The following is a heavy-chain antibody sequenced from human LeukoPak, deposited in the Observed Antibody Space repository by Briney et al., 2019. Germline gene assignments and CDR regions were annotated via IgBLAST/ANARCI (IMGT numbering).Heavy chain of an antibody. Sequence: VASVKVSCKASGYTFTSYGISWGRQAPGQGLEWMGWISAYNGNTNYAQKLQGRVTMTTDTSTSTAYMELRSLRSDDTAVYYCAREDITGTTTNYYYYYYMDVWGKGTTVTVSS. CDR1: GYTFTSYG. CDR3: AREDITGTTTNYYYYYYMDV. J-gene: IGHJ6*03. V-gene: IGHV1-18*01. CDR2: ISAYNGNT. D-gene: IGHD1-20*01.